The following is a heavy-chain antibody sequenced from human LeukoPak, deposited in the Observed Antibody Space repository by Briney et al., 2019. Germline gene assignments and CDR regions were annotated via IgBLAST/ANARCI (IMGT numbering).Heavy chain of an antibody. D-gene: IGHD3-22*01. J-gene: IGHJ5*02. V-gene: IGHV3-9*01. Sequence: PGRSLRLSCAVSGFTFDDYDMHWVRQAPGKGLEWVSGISWNSGSIGYADSVKGRFTISRDNAKNSLYLQMNSLRPEDTALYYCARDLGQYYDTSDNWFDPWGQGTLVTVSS. CDR1: GFTFDDYD. CDR2: ISWNSGSI. CDR3: ARDLGQYYDTSDNWFDP.